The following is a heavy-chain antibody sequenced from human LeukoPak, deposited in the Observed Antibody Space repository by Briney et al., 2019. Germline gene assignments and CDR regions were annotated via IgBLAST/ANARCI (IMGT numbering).Heavy chain of an antibody. D-gene: IGHD5-18*01. J-gene: IGHJ4*02. CDR3: AKDGYSYGDFDY. Sequence: GGSLRLSCAASGFTFSSYAMSWVRQAPGKGLEWVSAFSGSGGSTYYADSVKGRFTISRDNSKNTLYLQMNNLRAEDTAVYYCAKDGYSYGDFDYWGQGTLVTVSS. CDR1: GFTFSSYA. CDR2: FSGSGGST. V-gene: IGHV3-23*01.